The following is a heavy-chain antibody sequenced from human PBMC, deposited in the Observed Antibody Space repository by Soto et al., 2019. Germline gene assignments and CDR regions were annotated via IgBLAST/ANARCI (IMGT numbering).Heavy chain of an antibody. CDR3: ATAPGPY. CDR2: IYHSGST. Sequence: KTSETLSLTCAVSGGSISSGGYSWSWIRQPPGKGLEWIGYIYHSGSTYYNPSLKSRVTISVDRSKNQFSLKLTSVTAADTAVYYCATAPGPYWGQGTLVTVSS. J-gene: IGHJ4*02. V-gene: IGHV4-30-2*01. CDR1: GGSISSGGYS.